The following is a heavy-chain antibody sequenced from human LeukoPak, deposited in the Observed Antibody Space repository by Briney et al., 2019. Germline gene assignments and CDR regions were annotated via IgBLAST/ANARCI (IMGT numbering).Heavy chain of an antibody. CDR3: ARHLESESDY. CDR1: GGSISSYY. Sequence: PSETLSLTCTVSGGSISSYYWSWIRQPPGKGLEWVGYIYYSGSTNYNPSLKSRLTISLDPSKNQFSLKLSSVTGADTAVYYCARHLESESDYWGQGTLVTVSS. CDR2: IYYSGST. D-gene: IGHD5-24*01. V-gene: IGHV4-59*08. J-gene: IGHJ4*02.